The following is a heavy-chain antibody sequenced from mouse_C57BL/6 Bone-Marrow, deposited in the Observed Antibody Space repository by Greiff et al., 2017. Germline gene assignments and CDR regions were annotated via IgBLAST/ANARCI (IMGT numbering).Heavy chain of an antibody. Sequence: EVKLVESGGGLVKPGGSLKLSCAASGFTFSDYGMHWVRQAPEKGLEWVAYISSGSSTIYYADTVKGRITISRDNAKNTLFLQMTSLRSEDTAMYYCASGSYAYYYAMDYWGQGTSVTVSS. V-gene: IGHV5-17*01. CDR3: ASGSYAYYYAMDY. CDR1: GFTFSDYG. J-gene: IGHJ4*01. CDR2: ISSGSSTI. D-gene: IGHD1-1*02.